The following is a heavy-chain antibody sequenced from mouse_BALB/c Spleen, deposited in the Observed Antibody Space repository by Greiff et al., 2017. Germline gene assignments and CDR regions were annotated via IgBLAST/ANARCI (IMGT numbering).Heavy chain of an antibody. CDR2: ILPGSGST. V-gene: IGHV1-9*01. J-gene: IGHJ3*01. Sequence: QVQLQQSGAELMKPGASVKISCKATGYTFSSYWIEWVKQRPGHGLEWIGEILPGSGSTNYNEKFKGKATFTADTSSNTAYMQLSSLTSEDSAVYYCARRGMITTGFAYWGQGTLVTVSA. CDR3: ARRGMITTGFAY. CDR1: GYTFSSYW. D-gene: IGHD2-4*01.